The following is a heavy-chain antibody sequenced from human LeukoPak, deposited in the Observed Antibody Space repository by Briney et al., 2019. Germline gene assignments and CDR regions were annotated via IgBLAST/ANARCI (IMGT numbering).Heavy chain of an antibody. Sequence: GGSLRLSCAASRFTFSSYGMNWVRQAPGKGLEWVSGISGSGGSTYYADSVKGRFTIFRDNSKNTLYLQMNSLRAEDTAVYHCANGWSPDYWGRGTLVTVSS. CDR1: RFTFSSYG. J-gene: IGHJ4*02. CDR3: ANGWSPDY. D-gene: IGHD2-15*01. CDR2: ISGSGGST. V-gene: IGHV3-23*01.